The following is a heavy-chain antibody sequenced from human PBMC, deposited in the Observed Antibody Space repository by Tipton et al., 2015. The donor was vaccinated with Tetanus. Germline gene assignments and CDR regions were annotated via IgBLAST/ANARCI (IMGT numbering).Heavy chain of an antibody. CDR1: GYTFTNYY. D-gene: IGHD3-22*01. CDR3: ARDRGDYIYYGMDV. CDR2: IDPNSGGT. J-gene: IGHJ6*02. Sequence: QLVQSGAEMKKPGASVKVSCTASGYTFTNYYIYWVRQAPGQGLEWMGWIDPNSGGTVYAQKFQGRVPMTRDTSISTAYMALRSLRSDDTAVYYCARDRGDYIYYGMDVWGPGTTVTVS. V-gene: IGHV1-2*02.